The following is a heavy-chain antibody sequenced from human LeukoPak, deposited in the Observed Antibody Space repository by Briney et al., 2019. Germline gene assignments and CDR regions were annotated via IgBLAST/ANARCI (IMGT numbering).Heavy chain of an antibody. V-gene: IGHV3-23*01. CDR2: ISPNADRT. CDR3: AIMHGYYDGSGYWVQ. D-gene: IGHD3-22*01. CDR1: GFTFGSYA. Sequence: GGSLRLPCAASGFTFGSYATSWVRQAPGKGLEWVSFISPNADRTSKADSVEGRFTISRDNPRNTLYLQMNSLRDDDTAVYYCAIMHGYYDGSGYWVQWGQGTLVTVSS. J-gene: IGHJ4*02.